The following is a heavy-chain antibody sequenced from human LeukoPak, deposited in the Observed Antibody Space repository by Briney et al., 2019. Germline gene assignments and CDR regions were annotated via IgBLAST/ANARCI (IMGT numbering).Heavy chain of an antibody. D-gene: IGHD2-21*02. Sequence: GASAKVSCKASGYTFTSYAMHWVRQAPGQRLEWMGWIYGGNGNTKYSQKFQGRVSITRDTSASTVYMELSSLGSEDTAVYYCARGWGGDCYHVHWGQGTLVTVSS. CDR1: GYTFTSYA. V-gene: IGHV1-3*01. J-gene: IGHJ4*02. CDR3: ARGWGGDCYHVH. CDR2: IYGGNGNT.